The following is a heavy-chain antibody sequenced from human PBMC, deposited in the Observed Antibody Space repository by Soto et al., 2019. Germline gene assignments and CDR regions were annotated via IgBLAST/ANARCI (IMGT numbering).Heavy chain of an antibody. Sequence: GGSLRLSCAASGFTFSSYGMHWVRQAPGKGLEWVAVIWYDGSNKYYADSVKGRFTISRDNSKNTLYLQMNSLRAEDTAVYYCASDHYYHSNGLQIGYYYGMDVWGQGTTVTVSS. CDR3: ASDHYYHSNGLQIGYYYGMDV. D-gene: IGHD3-22*01. J-gene: IGHJ6*02. CDR2: IWYDGSNK. CDR1: GFTFSSYG. V-gene: IGHV3-33*01.